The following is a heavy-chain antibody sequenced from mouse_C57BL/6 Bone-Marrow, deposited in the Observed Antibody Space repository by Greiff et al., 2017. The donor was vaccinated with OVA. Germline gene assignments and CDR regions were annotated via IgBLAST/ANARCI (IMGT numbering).Heavy chain of an antibody. Sequence: EVMLVESGAELVRPGASVKLSCTASGFNIKDDYMHWVKQRPEQGLEWIGWIDPENGDTEYASKFQGKATITADTSSNTAYLQLSSLTSEDTAVYYCTPHYYGSSPPCAYWGQGTLVTVSA. CDR3: TPHYYGSSPPCAY. CDR1: GFNIKDDY. CDR2: IDPENGDT. D-gene: IGHD1-1*01. J-gene: IGHJ3*01. V-gene: IGHV14-4*01.